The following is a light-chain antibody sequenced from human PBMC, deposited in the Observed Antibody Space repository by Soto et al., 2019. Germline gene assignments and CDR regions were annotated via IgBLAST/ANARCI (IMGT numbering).Light chain of an antibody. CDR2: AVS. V-gene: IGKV1-12*01. Sequence: DIQMTQSPSSLSASVGDRVTITCRASHGISSWLAWYQQKPGKATKLLIYAVSSLHSGVPSRFGGSGSGTEFTLTISRLQPEDFAHSYCQQANSFPYTFGQGTKLEIK. CDR3: QQANSFPYT. CDR1: HGISSW. J-gene: IGKJ2*01.